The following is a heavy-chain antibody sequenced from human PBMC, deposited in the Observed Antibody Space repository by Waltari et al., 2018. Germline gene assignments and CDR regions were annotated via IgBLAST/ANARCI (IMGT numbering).Heavy chain of an antibody. V-gene: IGHV1-46*01. CDR3: ARGQRLWFREFPEVDY. D-gene: IGHD3-10*01. CDR2: INPSGGST. Sequence: QVQLVQSGAEVKKPGASVKVSCKASGYTFTSYYMHWVRQAPGQGLEWMGIINPSGGSTSYAQKFQGRVTMTRDTSTSTVYMELSSLRSEDTAVYYCARGQRLWFREFPEVDYWGQGTLVTVSS. CDR1: GYTFTSYY. J-gene: IGHJ4*02.